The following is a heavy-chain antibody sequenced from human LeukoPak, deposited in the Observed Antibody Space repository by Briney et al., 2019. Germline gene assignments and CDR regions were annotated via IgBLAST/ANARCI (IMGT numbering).Heavy chain of an antibody. V-gene: IGHV3-33*01. CDR2: IWYDGSNK. J-gene: IGHJ4*02. D-gene: IGHD3-22*01. Sequence: GGSLRLSCAAPGFTFSSYGMHWVRQAPGKGLEWVAVIWYDGSNKYYADSVKGRFTISRDNAKNSLYLQMNSLRAEDTAVYYCARESGYYDSSGYYYYWGQGTLVTVSS. CDR3: ARESGYYDSSGYYYY. CDR1: GFTFSSYG.